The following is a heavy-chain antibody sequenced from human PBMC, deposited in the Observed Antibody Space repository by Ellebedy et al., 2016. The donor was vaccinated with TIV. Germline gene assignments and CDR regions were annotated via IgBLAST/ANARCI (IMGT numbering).Heavy chain of an antibody. CDR3: ARDPFNGALDY. CDR2: INPDGSQR. V-gene: IGHV3-7*01. J-gene: IGHJ4*02. CDR1: AFTFNNGW. D-gene: IGHD4-17*01. Sequence: GGSLRLSXLASAFTFNNGWMAWVRQVPGKGLEWVALINPDGSQREYVDSVKGRFTISRDNAQNSLYLQMNSLRAEGTALYYCARDPFNGALDYWGQGTLVTVSS.